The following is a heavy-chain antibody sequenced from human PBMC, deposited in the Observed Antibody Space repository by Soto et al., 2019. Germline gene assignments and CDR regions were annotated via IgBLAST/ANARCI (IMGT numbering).Heavy chain of an antibody. D-gene: IGHD2-21*02. CDR3: ARDLVEFCGGDCYSSWFDP. CDR1: GYTLTELS. V-gene: IGHV1-24*01. J-gene: IGHJ5*02. Sequence: ASVKVSCKVSGYTLTELSMHWVRQAPGKGLEWMGGFDPEDGETIYAQKFQGRVTMTEDTSTDTAYMELRSLRSEDTAVYYCARDLVEFCGGDCYSSWFDPWGQGTLVTVSS. CDR2: FDPEDGET.